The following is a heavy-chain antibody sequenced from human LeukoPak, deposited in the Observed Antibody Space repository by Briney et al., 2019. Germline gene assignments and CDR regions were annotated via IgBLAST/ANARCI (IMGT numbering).Heavy chain of an antibody. J-gene: IGHJ5*02. D-gene: IGHD6-13*01. CDR2: IYYSGST. Sequence: PSQTLSLTCTVSGCSISSGDYYWSWIRQPPGKGLEWIGYIYYSGSTYYNPSLKSRVTISVGTSKNQFSLKLSSVTAADTAVYYCARVESEIAPSHPYNWFDPWGQGTLVTVSS. CDR1: GCSISSGDYY. V-gene: IGHV4-30-4*01. CDR3: ARVESEIAPSHPYNWFDP.